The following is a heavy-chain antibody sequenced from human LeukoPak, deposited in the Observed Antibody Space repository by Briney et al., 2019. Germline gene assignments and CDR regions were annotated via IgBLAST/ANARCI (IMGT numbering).Heavy chain of an antibody. CDR1: GYTFTSYG. V-gene: IGHV1-18*01. D-gene: IGHD6-13*01. Sequence: ASVKVSCKASGYTFTSYGITWVRQAPGQGLERMGWISAYNGNTNYAQKLQGRVTITTATYTIQAYMELQRLRPDATAPSVCSREYSSSWYGYIYWGQGTLVTVSS. J-gene: IGHJ4*02. CDR2: ISAYNGNT. CDR3: SREYSSSWYGYIY.